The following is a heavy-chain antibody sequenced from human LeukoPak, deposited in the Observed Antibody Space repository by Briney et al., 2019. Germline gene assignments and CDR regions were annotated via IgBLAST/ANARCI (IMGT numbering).Heavy chain of an antibody. J-gene: IGHJ4*02. CDR3: VRRGSSGYYPIEY. Sequence: GASVKVSCKASRHIFSLYFITWVRQAPGQGLEWMGWINPHNGDTYYTESLQGRLTLTTSESTNTADMELTSLRSDDTAVYYCVRRGSSGYYPIEYWGEGTLVTVSS. CDR1: RHIFSLYF. D-gene: IGHD3-22*01. V-gene: IGHV1-18*04. CDR2: INPHNGDT.